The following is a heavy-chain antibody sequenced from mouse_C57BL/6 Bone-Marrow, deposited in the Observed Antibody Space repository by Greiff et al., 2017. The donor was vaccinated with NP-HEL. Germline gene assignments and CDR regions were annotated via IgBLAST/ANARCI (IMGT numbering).Heavy chain of an antibody. CDR3: ARRGLRYYAMDY. V-gene: IGHV1-47*01. CDR1: GYTFTTYP. CDR2: FHPYNDDT. D-gene: IGHD1-1*01. Sequence: QVQLQQSGAELVKPGASVKMSCKASGYTFTTYPIEWMKQNHGKSLEWIGNFHPYNDDTKYNEKFKGKATLTVEESSSTVYLELSRLTSDDSAVYYCARRGLRYYAMDYWGQGTSVTVSS. J-gene: IGHJ4*01.